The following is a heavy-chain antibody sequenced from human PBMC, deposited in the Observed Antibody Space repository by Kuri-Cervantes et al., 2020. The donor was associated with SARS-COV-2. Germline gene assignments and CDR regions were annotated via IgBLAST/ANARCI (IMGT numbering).Heavy chain of an antibody. V-gene: IGHV3-21*01. Sequence: GESLKISCAASGFTFSSYSMNWVRQAPGKGLEWVSSISSSSSYIYYADSVKGRFTISRDNSKNTLYLQMNSLRAEDTAVYYCAGELGSDAFDIWGQGTMVTVSS. CDR1: GFTFSSYS. CDR3: AGELGSDAFDI. CDR2: ISSSSSYI. J-gene: IGHJ3*02. D-gene: IGHD7-27*01.